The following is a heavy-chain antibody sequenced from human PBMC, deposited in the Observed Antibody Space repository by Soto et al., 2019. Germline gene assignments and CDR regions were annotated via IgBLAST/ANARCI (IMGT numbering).Heavy chain of an antibody. J-gene: IGHJ4*02. D-gene: IGHD6-19*01. CDR3: ARRGSGGIAVAGTSFDY. V-gene: IGHV4-39*01. CDR1: GGSISSSSYY. Sequence: QLQLQESGPGLVKPSETLSLTCTVSGGSISSSSYYWGWIRQPPGKGLEWIGNIYYSGSTYYNPSLERRVTTSGDTSKHPFSLKLSSVTAADAAVYYCARRGSGGIAVAGTSFDYWGRGTLVTVSS. CDR2: IYYSGST.